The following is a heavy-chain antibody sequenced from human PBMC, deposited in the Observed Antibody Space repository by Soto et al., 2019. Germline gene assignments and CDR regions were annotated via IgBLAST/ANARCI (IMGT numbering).Heavy chain of an antibody. V-gene: IGHV3-30-3*01. J-gene: IGHJ4*02. CDR3: ARDYDSSGYYYAPVSY. CDR2: ISYDGSNK. D-gene: IGHD3-22*01. Sequence: GGSLRLSCAASGFTFSSYAMHWVRQAPGKELEWVAVISYDGSNKYYADSVKGRFTISRDNSKNTLYLQMNSLRAEDTAVYYCARDYDSSGYYYAPVSYWGQGTLVTVSS. CDR1: GFTFSSYA.